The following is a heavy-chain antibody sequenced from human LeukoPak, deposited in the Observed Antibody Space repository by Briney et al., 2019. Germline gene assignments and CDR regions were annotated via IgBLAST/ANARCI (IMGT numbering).Heavy chain of an antibody. J-gene: IGHJ6*03. Sequence: ASVKVSCKASGYTFTSYDINWVRQATGQGLEWMGWMNPNSGNTGYAQKFQGRVTITRNTSISTAYMELSSLRSEDTAVYYCARGLKVRGAHVAGYYYYMDVWGKGTTVTVSS. D-gene: IGHD3-10*01. V-gene: IGHV1-8*03. CDR2: MNPNSGNT. CDR3: ARGLKVRGAHVAGYYYYMDV. CDR1: GYTFTSYD.